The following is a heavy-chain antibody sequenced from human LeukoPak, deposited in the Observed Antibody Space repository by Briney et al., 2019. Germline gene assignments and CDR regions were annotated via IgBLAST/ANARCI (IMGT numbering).Heavy chain of an antibody. Sequence: SETLSLTCTVSGGSISRGTYYWGWIRQPPGKGLQWIGSISYSGNTYSNPSLASRVTMSVDTSKNQFSLKLSSVTAADTAVYYCARGRQGYCSGGSCYSFFVSWGQGTLVTVSS. CDR3: ARGRQGYCSGGSCYSFFVS. D-gene: IGHD2-15*01. J-gene: IGHJ4*02. V-gene: IGHV4-39*07. CDR1: GGSISRGTYY. CDR2: ISYSGNT.